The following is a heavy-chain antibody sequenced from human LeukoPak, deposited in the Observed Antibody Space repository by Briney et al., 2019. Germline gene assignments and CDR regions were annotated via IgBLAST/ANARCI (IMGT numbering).Heavy chain of an antibody. CDR2: INPNSGGT. D-gene: IGHD6-19*01. V-gene: IGHV1-2*04. J-gene: IGHJ4*02. CDR3: ARDPGEHSSGWYYFDY. Sequence: ASVKVSCKASGYTFTSYYMHWVRQAPGQGLEWMGWINPNSGGTNYAQKFQGWVTMTRDTSTNTAYMELSRLRFDDTAVYYCARDPGEHSSGWYYFDYWGQGTLVTVSS. CDR1: GYTFTSYY.